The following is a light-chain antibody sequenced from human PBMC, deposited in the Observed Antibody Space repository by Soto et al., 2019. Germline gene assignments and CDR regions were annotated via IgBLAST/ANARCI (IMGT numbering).Light chain of an antibody. CDR2: AAS. J-gene: IGKJ1*01. V-gene: IGKV1-9*01. CDR3: QQLNSYPWT. CDR1: QGISSF. Sequence: DIQLTQSPSFLSASVGDRVTITCRASQGISSFLAWYQQKPGKAPKLLIYAASTLQPRVPSRFSGSGSGTEFTLAISSLQPEDFATYYCQQLNSYPWTFGQGTRVEFK.